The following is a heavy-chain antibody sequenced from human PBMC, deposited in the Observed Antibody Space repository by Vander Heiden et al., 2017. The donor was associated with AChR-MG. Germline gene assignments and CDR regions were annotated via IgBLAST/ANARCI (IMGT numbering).Heavy chain of an antibody. CDR2: IRNKGNSYTT. J-gene: IGHJ4*02. Sequence: EVQLVEPGGGLVQPGGSLRLHCAAAVFTCSDHYMDWVRQAPGKGLEWVGRIRNKGNSYTTEDATSVKGRFSVSRDDSKNSLYLKMNSMNTEDTAIYYCARAFSTRDFDSWGQGTLVTVSS. CDR3: ARAFSTRDFDS. CDR1: VFTCSDHY. V-gene: IGHV3-72*01.